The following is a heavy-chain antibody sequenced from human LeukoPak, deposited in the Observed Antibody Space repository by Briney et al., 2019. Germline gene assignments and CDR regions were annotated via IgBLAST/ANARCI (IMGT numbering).Heavy chain of an antibody. J-gene: IGHJ4*02. CDR1: EFTFSSYA. Sequence: GRSLRLSCAASEFTFSSYAMHWVRQAPGKGLEWVAVISYDGSNKYYADSVKGRFTISRDNSKNTLYLQMNSLRAEDTAVYYCARESGTTTGTFDYWGQGTLVTVSS. CDR3: ARESGTTTGTFDY. D-gene: IGHD1-26*01. V-gene: IGHV3-30-3*01. CDR2: ISYDGSNK.